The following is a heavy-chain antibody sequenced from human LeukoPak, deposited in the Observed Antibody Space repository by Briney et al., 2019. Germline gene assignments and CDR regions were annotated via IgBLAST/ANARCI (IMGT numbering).Heavy chain of an antibody. CDR3: ATTTTRGRRNDY. J-gene: IGHJ4*02. D-gene: IGHD1-1*01. CDR1: GFTFSNAW. CDR2: IYYSGST. V-gene: IGHV4-38-2*01. Sequence: GSLRLSCAASGFTFSNAWMSWVRQPPGKGLEWIGSIYYSGSTYYNPSLKSRVTISVDTSKNQFSLKLSSVTAADTAVYYCATTTTRGRRNDYWGQGTLVTVSS.